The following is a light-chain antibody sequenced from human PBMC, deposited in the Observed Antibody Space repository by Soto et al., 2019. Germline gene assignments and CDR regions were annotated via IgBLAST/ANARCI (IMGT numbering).Light chain of an antibody. Sequence: QSALTQPRSVSGSPGQSDTISCTGTSSDVGGYDYVSWYQHHPGKAPKLMIYDVNTRPSGVPDRFSGSKSGSTASLTISGLQAEDEADYYCSSYAGSSTGVFGGGTKLTVL. CDR1: SSDVGGYDY. CDR3: SSYAGSSTGV. J-gene: IGLJ3*02. CDR2: DVN. V-gene: IGLV2-11*01.